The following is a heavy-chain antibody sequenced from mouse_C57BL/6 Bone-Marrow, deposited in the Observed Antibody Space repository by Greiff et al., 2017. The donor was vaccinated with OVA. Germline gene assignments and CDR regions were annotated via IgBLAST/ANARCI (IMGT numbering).Heavy chain of an antibody. Sequence: QVQLQQSGAELARPGASVKLSCKASGYTFTSYGISWVKQSTGQGLEWIGEIYPRSGNTYYNEKFKGKATLTADKSSSTAYMELRSLTSEDSAVYFCARRYYGSSYVNFDVWGTGTTVTVSS. CDR3: ARRYYGSSYVNFDV. CDR2: IYPRSGNT. J-gene: IGHJ1*03. CDR1: GYTFTSYG. V-gene: IGHV1-81*01. D-gene: IGHD1-1*01.